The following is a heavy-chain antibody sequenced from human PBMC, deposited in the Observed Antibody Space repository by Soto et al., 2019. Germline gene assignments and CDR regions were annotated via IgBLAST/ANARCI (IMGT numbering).Heavy chain of an antibody. J-gene: IGHJ3*02. Sequence: QVQLQESGPGLVKPSETLSLTCTVSGGSVTSGTYYWSWIRQPPGKGLEYIGYIYYSGSTNYNPSLNSRVTISVDTPKNQFSLELSSATAADTALYYCASANAGAFNIWGQGTMVTVSS. V-gene: IGHV4-61*01. CDR3: ASANAGAFNI. CDR2: IYYSGST. CDR1: GGSVTSGTYY.